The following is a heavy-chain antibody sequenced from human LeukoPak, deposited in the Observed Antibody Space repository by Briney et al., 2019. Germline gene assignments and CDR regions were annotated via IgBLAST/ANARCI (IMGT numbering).Heavy chain of an antibody. V-gene: IGHV3-33*03. J-gene: IGHJ4*02. CDR3: AKNRDYDWGPGDY. Sequence: GGSLRLSCAASGFTFSSYGMHWVRQAPGKGLEWVAVIWYDGSNKYYADSVKGRFTISRDNAKNSLYLQMNRLRAEDTAVYFCAKNRDYDWGPGDYWGQGTLVTVSS. CDR2: IWYDGSNK. D-gene: IGHD3-16*01. CDR1: GFTFSSYG.